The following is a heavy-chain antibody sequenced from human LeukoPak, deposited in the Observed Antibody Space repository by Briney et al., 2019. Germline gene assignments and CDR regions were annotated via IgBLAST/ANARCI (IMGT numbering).Heavy chain of an antibody. D-gene: IGHD6-19*01. CDR2: ISYDGSNK. CDR1: GFTFSSYA. V-gene: IGHV3-30*04. Sequence: QPGRSLRLSCAASGFTFSSYAMHWVRQAPGKGLEWVAVISYDGSNKYYADSVKGRFTISRDNSKNTLYLQMNSLRAEGTAEYYCARAVSLEVWGQGTTVTVSS. J-gene: IGHJ6*02. CDR3: ARAVSLEV.